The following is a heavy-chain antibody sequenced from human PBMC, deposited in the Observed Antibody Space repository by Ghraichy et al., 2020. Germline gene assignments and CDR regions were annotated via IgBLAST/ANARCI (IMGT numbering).Heavy chain of an antibody. D-gene: IGHD6-19*01. CDR3: ARSPGIAVHFDY. J-gene: IGHJ4*02. CDR1: GFTFSSYA. Sequence: GGSLRLSCAASGFTFSSYAMHWVRQAPGKGLEWVAVISYDGSNKYYADSVKGRFTISRDNSKNTLYLQMNSLRAEDTAVYYCARSPGIAVHFDYWGQGTLVTVSS. CDR2: ISYDGSNK. V-gene: IGHV3-30-3*01.